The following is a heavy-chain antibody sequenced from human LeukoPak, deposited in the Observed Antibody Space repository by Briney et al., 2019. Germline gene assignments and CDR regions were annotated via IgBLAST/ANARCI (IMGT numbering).Heavy chain of an antibody. CDR3: IPQSRSIAVAGGPFDY. D-gene: IGHD6-19*01. J-gene: IGHJ4*02. CDR1: GFTFSSYA. V-gene: IGHV3-30-3*01. Sequence: GGSLRLSCAASGFTFSSYAMSWVRQAPGKGLEWVAVISYDGSNKYYADSVKGRFTISRDNSKNTLYLQMNSLKTEDTAVYYCIPQSRSIAVAGGPFDYWGQGTLVTVPS. CDR2: ISYDGSNK.